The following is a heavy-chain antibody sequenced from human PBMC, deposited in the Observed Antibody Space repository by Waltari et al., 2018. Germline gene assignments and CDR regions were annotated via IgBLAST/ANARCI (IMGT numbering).Heavy chain of an antibody. CDR1: GVSISSHF. J-gene: IGHJ3*01. CDR2: IRTSGVT. D-gene: IGHD2-2*01. Sequence: QVQLQESGPGLVKPSETLSLTCTVSGVSISSHFWTWIRQPAGKGLAWVGRIRTSGVTDYSPSLKSRVTMSVDTSKNQFSLRLSSVTAADTAVYYCARNQNGAFDVWGQGTRVTVSS. CDR3: ARNQNGAFDV. V-gene: IGHV4-4*07.